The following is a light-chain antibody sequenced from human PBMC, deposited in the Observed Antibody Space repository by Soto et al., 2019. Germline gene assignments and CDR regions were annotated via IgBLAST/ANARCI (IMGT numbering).Light chain of an antibody. J-gene: IGKJ3*01. V-gene: IGKV1-39*01. CDR1: QSISSY. Sequence: DIQMTQSPSSLSASVGDRVTITCRASQSISSYLNWYQQKPGKAPKLLIYAASSLQSGVPSRFSGSGSGTDFTLTISSLQPEDCVTYYCQQSYSTPVTFGPGTKVDIK. CDR2: AAS. CDR3: QQSYSTPVT.